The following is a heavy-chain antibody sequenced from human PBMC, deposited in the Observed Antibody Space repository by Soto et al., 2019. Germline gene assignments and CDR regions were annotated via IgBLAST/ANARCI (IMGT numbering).Heavy chain of an antibody. V-gene: IGHV1-69*13. D-gene: IGHD3-3*01. Sequence: SVKVSLHASGGTFSSYAISWVRQAPRQGLEWMGGVIPILRTSNYAQKFQGRVTITADESTSTAYVELSSLRSENTAVYYCASSGPLYYACLMGDYCMDVWGQGTTVTVSS. CDR1: GGTFSSYA. CDR2: VIPILRTS. CDR3: ASSGPLYYACLMGDYCMDV. J-gene: IGHJ6*02.